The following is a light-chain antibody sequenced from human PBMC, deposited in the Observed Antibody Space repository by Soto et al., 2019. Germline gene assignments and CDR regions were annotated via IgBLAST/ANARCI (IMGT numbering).Light chain of an antibody. V-gene: IGKV3-15*01. CDR1: QSVSSN. Sequence: EIVMTQSPATLSLSPGERATLSCRASQSVSSNLAWYQQKPGQAPRLLIYGASTRATGIPARFSGSGSGTEFTLTISSLQSEGFAVYYCQQYNNWPPTFGQGTKVEIK. CDR3: QQYNNWPPT. CDR2: GAS. J-gene: IGKJ1*01.